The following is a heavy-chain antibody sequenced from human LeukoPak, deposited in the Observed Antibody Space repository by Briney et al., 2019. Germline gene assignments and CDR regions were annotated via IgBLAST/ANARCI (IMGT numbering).Heavy chain of an antibody. V-gene: IGHV3-11*06. CDR3: ARGSSGWFNFDY. Sequence: KPGGSLGLSCTASGFTFSDYYMSWIRQAPGKGLEWVSYISGSNTYTNYADSVKGRFTISRDNAKNSLYLQMNSLRAEDTAVYYCARGSSGWFNFDYWGQGTLVTVSS. CDR2: ISGSNTYT. CDR1: GFTFSDYY. D-gene: IGHD6-19*01. J-gene: IGHJ4*02.